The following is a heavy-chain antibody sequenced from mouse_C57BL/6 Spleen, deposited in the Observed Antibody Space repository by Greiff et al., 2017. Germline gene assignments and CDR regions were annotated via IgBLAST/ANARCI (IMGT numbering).Heavy chain of an antibody. J-gene: IGHJ2*01. CDR2: IYPSDSET. CDR3: ARRIYGSDY. CDR1: GYTFTSYW. D-gene: IGHD1-1*01. V-gene: IGHV1-61*01. Sequence: VQLQQPGAELVRPGSSVKLSCKASGYTFTSYWMDWVKQRPGQGLEWIGNIYPSDSETHYNQKFKDKATLTVDKSSSTAYMQLSSLTSEDSAVYYCARRIYGSDYWGQGTTLTVSS.